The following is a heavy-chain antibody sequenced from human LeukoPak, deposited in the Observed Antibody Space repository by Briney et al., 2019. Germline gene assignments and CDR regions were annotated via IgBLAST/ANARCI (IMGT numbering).Heavy chain of an antibody. J-gene: IGHJ3*02. CDR2: IYSGGST. V-gene: IGHV3-66*01. D-gene: IGHD1-14*01. CDR1: GFTVSSDY. Sequence: AGSLRLSCLASGFTVSSDYMSWVRQAPGKGLEWVSVIYSGGSTYYADSVKGRFTISRDHSKNTLYLQMNSLRAEDTAVYYCARGGPEDAFDIWGQGTMVTVSS. CDR3: ARGGPEDAFDI.